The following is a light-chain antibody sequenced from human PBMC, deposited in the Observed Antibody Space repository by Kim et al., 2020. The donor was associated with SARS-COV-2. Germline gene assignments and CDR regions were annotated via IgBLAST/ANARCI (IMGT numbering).Light chain of an antibody. Sequence: QLVLTQTSSASGSLGSSVRLTCTLSSGHSGYIIAWHQQQRGKAPRYLMKVERSGIYNKGSAIPDRFSGSSSGADRYLTISDLQSEDEAEYYCESWDGNTRKFGGGTKLTVL. CDR3: ESWDGNTRK. CDR1: SGHSGYI. CDR2: VERSGIY. V-gene: IGLV4-60*03. J-gene: IGLJ3*02.